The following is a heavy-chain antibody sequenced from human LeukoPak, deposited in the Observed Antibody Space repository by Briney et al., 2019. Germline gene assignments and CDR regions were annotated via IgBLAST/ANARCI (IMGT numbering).Heavy chain of an antibody. CDR2: IIPIFGTA. J-gene: IGHJ4*02. D-gene: IGHD3-22*01. CDR3: ARDVRYYDSSGYSFDY. CDR1: GGTFSSYA. Sequence: PWASVKVSCKASGGTFSSYAISWVRQAPGQGLEWMGGIIPIFGTANYAQKFQGRVTITADESTSTAYMELSSLRSEDTAVYYCARDVRYYDSSGYSFDYWGQGTLVTVSS. V-gene: IGHV1-69*13.